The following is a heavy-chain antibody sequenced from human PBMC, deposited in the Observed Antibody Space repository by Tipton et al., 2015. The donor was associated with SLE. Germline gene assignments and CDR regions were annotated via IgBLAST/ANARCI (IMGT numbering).Heavy chain of an antibody. CDR2: FYHRGTT. J-gene: IGHJ4*02. V-gene: IGHV4-38-2*01. CDR3: ARSSSVRTLLWPTLAY. D-gene: IGHD2/OR15-2a*01. Sequence: TLSLTCSVSGHSISSGFYWGWIRQSPGKGLEWIGNFYHRGTTYYNPSLKSRVTISADTSKNHLSLKLTSVTAADTAVYFCARSSSVRTLLWPTLAYWGQGNLVTVSS. CDR1: GHSISSGFY.